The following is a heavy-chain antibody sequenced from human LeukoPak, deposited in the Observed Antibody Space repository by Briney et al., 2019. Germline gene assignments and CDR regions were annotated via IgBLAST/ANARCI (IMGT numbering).Heavy chain of an antibody. D-gene: IGHD6-13*01. CDR3: ARRGGYNSSRPRYFDY. CDR2: INHSGST. J-gene: IGHJ4*02. CDR1: GGSFSGYY. V-gene: IGHV4-34*01. Sequence: SETLSLTCAVYGGSFSGYYWSWIRQPPGKGLEWIGEINHSGSTNYNPSLKSRVTISVDTSKNQFSLKLSSVTAADTAVYYCARRGGYNSSRPRYFDYWGQRTLVTVSS.